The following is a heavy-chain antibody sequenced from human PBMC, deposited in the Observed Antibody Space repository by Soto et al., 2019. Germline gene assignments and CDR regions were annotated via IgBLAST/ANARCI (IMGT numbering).Heavy chain of an antibody. Sequence: NPSETLSLTCTVSGGSISSGDYYWSWIRQPPGKGLEWIGYIYYSGSTYYNPSLKSRVTISVDTSKNQFSLKLSSVTAADTAVYYCARAINWNYVAGWFDPWGQGTLVTVSS. D-gene: IGHD1-7*01. J-gene: IGHJ5*02. V-gene: IGHV4-30-4*01. CDR2: IYYSGST. CDR3: ARAINWNYVAGWFDP. CDR1: GGSISSGDYY.